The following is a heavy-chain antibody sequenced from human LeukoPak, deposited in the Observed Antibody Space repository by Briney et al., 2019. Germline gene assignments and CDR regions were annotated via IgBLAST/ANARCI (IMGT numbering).Heavy chain of an antibody. J-gene: IGHJ6*03. CDR2: IYHSGST. CDR3: ARVGIAGYYYYYMDV. CDR1: GYSISSGYY. D-gene: IGHD6-13*01. Sequence: PSETLSLTCTVSGYSISSGYYWGWIRQPPGKGLEWIGSIYHSGSTYYNPSLKSRVTISVDTSKNQFSLKLSSVTAADTAVYYCARVGIAGYYYYYMDVWGKGTTVTVSS. V-gene: IGHV4-38-2*02.